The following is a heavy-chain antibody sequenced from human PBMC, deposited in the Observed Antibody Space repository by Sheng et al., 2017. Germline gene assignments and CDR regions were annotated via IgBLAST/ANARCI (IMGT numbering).Heavy chain of an antibody. CDR1: GFTFSSYA. Sequence: EVQLLDSGGGLVQPGGSLRLSCAASGFTFSSYAMSWVRQAPGKGLEWVSTISVSGGTTYSTDSVKDRFTISRDNSMNTLYLQMDSLRAEDTAVYYCARVRRSGTYYDAFD. D-gene: IGHD1-26*01. J-gene: IGHJ3*01. CDR3: ARVRRSGTYYDAFD. CDR2: ISVSGGTT. V-gene: IGHV3-23*01.